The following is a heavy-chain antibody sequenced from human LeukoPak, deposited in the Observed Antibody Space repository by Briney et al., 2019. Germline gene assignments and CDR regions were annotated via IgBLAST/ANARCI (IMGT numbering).Heavy chain of an antibody. J-gene: IGHJ4*02. V-gene: IGHV4-61*02. Sequence: SQTLSLTCTVSGGSISSGSYYWSWIRQPAGKGLEWIGRIYTSGSTNYNPSLKSRVTISVDTSKNQFSLKLSSVTAADTAVYYCVRGSGYDLLDYWGQGTPVTVSS. D-gene: IGHD5-12*01. CDR2: IYTSGST. CDR1: GGSISSGSYY. CDR3: VRGSGYDLLDY.